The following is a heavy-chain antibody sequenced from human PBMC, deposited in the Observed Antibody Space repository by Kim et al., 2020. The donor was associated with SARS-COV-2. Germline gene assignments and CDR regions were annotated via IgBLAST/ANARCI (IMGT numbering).Heavy chain of an antibody. V-gene: IGHV3-30*18. CDR2: ISYDGSNK. CDR1: GFTFSSYG. CDR3: AKEGSGWTGFDY. J-gene: IGHJ4*02. D-gene: IGHD6-19*01. Sequence: GGSLRLSCAASGFTFSSYGMHWVRQAPGKGLEWVAVISYDGSNKYYADSVKGRFTISRDNSKNTLYLQMNSLRAEDTAVYYCAKEGSGWTGFDYWGQGTL.